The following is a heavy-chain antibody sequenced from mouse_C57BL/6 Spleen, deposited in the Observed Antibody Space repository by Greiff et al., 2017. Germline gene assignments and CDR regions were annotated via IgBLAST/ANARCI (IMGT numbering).Heavy chain of an antibody. CDR2: ISYDGSN. CDR3: ARENYGSHWYFDV. Sequence: ESGPGLVKPSQSLSLTCSVTGYSITSGYYWNWIRQFPGNKLEWMGYISYDGSNNYNPSLKNRISITRDTSTNQFFLKLNSVTTEDTATYYCARENYGSHWYFDVWGTGTTVTVSS. D-gene: IGHD1-1*01. V-gene: IGHV3-6*01. J-gene: IGHJ1*03. CDR1: GYSITSGYY.